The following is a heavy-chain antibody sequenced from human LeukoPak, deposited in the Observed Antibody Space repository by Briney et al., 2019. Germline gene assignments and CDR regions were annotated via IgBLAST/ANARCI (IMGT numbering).Heavy chain of an antibody. V-gene: IGHV1-46*01. CDR2: INPSGGST. J-gene: IGHJ5*02. CDR3: AREGAYDYVWGSYRHNWFDP. Sequence: ASVKVSCKASGYTFTGYYMHWVRQAPGQGLEWMGIINPSGGSTSYAQKFQGRVTMTRDMSTSTVYMELSSLRSEDTAVYYCAREGAYDYVWGSYRHNWFDPWGQGTLVTVSS. D-gene: IGHD3-16*02. CDR1: GYTFTGYY.